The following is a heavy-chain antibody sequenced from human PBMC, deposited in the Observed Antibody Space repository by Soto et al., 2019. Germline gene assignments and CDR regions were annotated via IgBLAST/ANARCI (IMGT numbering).Heavy chain of an antibody. J-gene: IGHJ6*02. CDR1: GGSISSYY. V-gene: IGHV4-59*01. Sequence: QVQLQESGPGLVKPSETLSLTCTVSGGSISSYYWSWIRQPPGKGLEWIGYIYYSGSTNYNPSLKSRVTISVDTSKNQFSLKLSSVTAADTAVYYCARKATAPYGMDVWGQGTTVTVSS. D-gene: IGHD4-4*01. CDR2: IYYSGST. CDR3: ARKATAPYGMDV.